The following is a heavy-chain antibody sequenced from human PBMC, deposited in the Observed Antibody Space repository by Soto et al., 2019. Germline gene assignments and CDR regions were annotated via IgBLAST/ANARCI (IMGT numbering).Heavy chain of an antibody. J-gene: IGHJ4*02. V-gene: IGHV3-30*18. CDR3: AKDPGWRDSFGWAFDY. CDR1: GFSFDTYD. CDR2: ISSHGSNK. Sequence: QVQLVESGGGVVQPGKSLRLSCAASGFSFDTYDIHWVRQAPGKGLEWVAVISSHGSNKYYVDSVKGRFTISRDDSKNTVFLQMNSLRTEDTALYYCAKDPGWRDSFGWAFDYWGQGTLVTVSS. D-gene: IGHD5-18*01.